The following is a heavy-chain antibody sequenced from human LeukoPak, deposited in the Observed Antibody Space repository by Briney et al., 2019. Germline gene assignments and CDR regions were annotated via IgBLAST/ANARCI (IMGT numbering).Heavy chain of an antibody. CDR1: GFTVSSNY. CDR2: IYSGGDT. V-gene: IGHV3-66*01. Sequence: GGSLRLSCAASGFTVSSNYMNWVRQAPGKGLEWVSVIYSGGDTYYADSVKGRFTISRSNSKNTLYLQMNSLRAEDTAVYYCARDKSDWGQGTLVTVSS. J-gene: IGHJ4*02. CDR3: ARDKSD.